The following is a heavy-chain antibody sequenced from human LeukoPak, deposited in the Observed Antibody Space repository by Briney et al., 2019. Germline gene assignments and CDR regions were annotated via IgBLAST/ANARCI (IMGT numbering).Heavy chain of an antibody. D-gene: IGHD2-2*01. CDR3: ARWRGSTSERSDY. CDR1: GFTFSDYW. Sequence: GGSLRLSCTVAGFTFSDYWMTWDRQAQGEGLEWVAYIKKDGSAKFYVDSVKGRFTISRDNAKNSLYLQMDSLRVEDTATYYCARWRGSTSERSDYWGQGTLVTVSS. CDR2: IKKDGSAK. J-gene: IGHJ4*02. V-gene: IGHV3-7*01.